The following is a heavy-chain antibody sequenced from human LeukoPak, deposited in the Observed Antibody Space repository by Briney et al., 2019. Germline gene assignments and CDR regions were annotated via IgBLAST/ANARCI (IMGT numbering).Heavy chain of an antibody. J-gene: IGHJ3*02. CDR3: ARGNWNPDAFDI. D-gene: IGHD1-1*01. CDR2: IKRDGSEK. V-gene: IGHV3-7*03. Sequence: GGSLRLSCAASGFTFNSYWMSWVRQAPGKGLEWVANIKRDGSEKYYVDSVKGRFTISRDNAKNSLDLQMNSLRVEDTAVYYCARGNWNPDAFDIWGQGTMVTVSS. CDR1: GFTFNSYW.